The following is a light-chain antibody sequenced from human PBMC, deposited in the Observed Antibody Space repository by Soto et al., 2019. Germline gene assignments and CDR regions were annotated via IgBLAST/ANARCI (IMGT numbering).Light chain of an antibody. Sequence: DIQMTQSPSSLSASVGDRVIITCRASQFIGRYLNWYQQKPGKAPKLLIYSASNLQSGVPSWFSGSGFGTDFTLTIISLQPEDFATYFCQHSYGAPPWSFGQGTKVESK. CDR3: QHSYGAPPWS. CDR1: QFIGRY. V-gene: IGKV1-39*01. CDR2: SAS. J-gene: IGKJ1*01.